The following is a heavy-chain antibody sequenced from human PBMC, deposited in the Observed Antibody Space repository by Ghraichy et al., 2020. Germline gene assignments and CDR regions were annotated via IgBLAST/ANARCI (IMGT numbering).Heavy chain of an antibody. CDR1: GFTFSSYS. CDR3: ALSDYVWGSYLVDY. CDR2: ISSSSSYI. V-gene: IGHV3-21*01. D-gene: IGHD3-16*02. J-gene: IGHJ4*02. Sequence: GGSLRLSCAASGFTFSSYSMNWVRQAPGKGLEWVSSISSSSSYIYYADSVKGRFTISRDNAKNSLYLQMNSLRAEDTAVYYCALSDYVWGSYLVDYWGQGTLVTVSS.